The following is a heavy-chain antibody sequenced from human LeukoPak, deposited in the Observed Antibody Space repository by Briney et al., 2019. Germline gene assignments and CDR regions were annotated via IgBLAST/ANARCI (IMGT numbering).Heavy chain of an antibody. V-gene: IGHV4-39*01. Sequence: SETLSLACIVSGDSVSSSRYYWGWIRQPPGRGLEWIGSIYYSGTTFYNPSLKSRVTISVDTSKNQFSMKLTSVTAADTAVYFCAAKGNGYTGIYVFAHWGKGTLVTVSS. CDR2: IYYSGTT. J-gene: IGHJ4*02. CDR1: GDSVSSSRYY. CDR3: AAKGNGYTGIYVFAH. D-gene: IGHD5-12*01.